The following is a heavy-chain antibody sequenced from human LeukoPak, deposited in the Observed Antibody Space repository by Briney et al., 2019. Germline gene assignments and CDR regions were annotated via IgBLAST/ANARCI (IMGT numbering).Heavy chain of an antibody. D-gene: IGHD1-26*01. Sequence: SETLSLTCTVSGGSISSYYWSWIRQPPGKGLEWIGRIYTSGSTNYNPSLKSRVTMSVDTSKNQFSLKLSSVTAADTAVYYCAREGDLYYYYYGMDVWGQGTTVTVSS. V-gene: IGHV4-4*07. J-gene: IGHJ6*02. CDR1: GGSISSYY. CDR3: AREGDLYYYYYGMDV. CDR2: IYTSGST.